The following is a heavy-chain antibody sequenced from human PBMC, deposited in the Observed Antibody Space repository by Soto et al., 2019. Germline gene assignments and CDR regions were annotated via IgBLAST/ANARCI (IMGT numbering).Heavy chain of an antibody. V-gene: IGHV3-23*01. CDR3: AKERSSGWSFDY. J-gene: IGHJ4*02. D-gene: IGHD6-19*01. Sequence: EVQLLESGGGLVQPGGSLRLSCAASGFTFSTYAMNWVRQAPGKGLEWVSGISGSGDSTYYADSVKARFTVSRDNSKNTLYLQMNSLRGEDTAVFYCAKERSSGWSFDYWGPGTLVTVSP. CDR2: ISGSGDST. CDR1: GFTFSTYA.